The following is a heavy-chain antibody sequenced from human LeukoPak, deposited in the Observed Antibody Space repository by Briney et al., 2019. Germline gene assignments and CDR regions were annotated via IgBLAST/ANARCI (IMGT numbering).Heavy chain of an antibody. CDR2: IYYSGST. CDR3: ARARASVVPAAIDY. Sequence: SQTLSLTCTVSGGSISSGDYYGSWIRQPPGKGLEWIGYIYYSGSTYYNPSLKSRVTISVDTSKNQFSLKLSSVTAADTAVYYCARARASVVPAAIDYWGQGTLVTVST. D-gene: IGHD2-2*01. CDR1: GGSISSGDYY. J-gene: IGHJ4*02. V-gene: IGHV4-30-4*01.